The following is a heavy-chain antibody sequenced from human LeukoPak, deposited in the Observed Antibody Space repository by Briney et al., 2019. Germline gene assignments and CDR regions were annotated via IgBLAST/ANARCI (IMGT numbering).Heavy chain of an antibody. CDR2: IKSKTDGGTT. CDR1: AFTFSNAW. CDR3: TTEKKRWELPIDY. D-gene: IGHD1-26*01. V-gene: IGHV3-15*01. J-gene: IGHJ4*02. Sequence: PGGSLRLSCAASAFTFSNAWMSWVRQAPGKGLEWVGRIKSKTDGGTTDYAAPVKGRFTISRDDSKNTLYLQMNSLKTEDTAVYYCTTEKKRWELPIDYWGQGTLVTVSS.